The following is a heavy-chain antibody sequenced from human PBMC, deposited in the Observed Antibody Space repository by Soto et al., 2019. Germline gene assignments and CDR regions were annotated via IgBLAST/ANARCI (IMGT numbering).Heavy chain of an antibody. CDR1: GGSISSGGYY. Sequence: SETLSLTCTVSGGSISSGGYYWSWIRQHPGKGLEWIGYIYYSGSTYYNPSLKSRVTISVDTSKNPFSLKLCSVTAADTAVYYCAREVVVVPAAIGRLPVGDYYYMDVWGKGTTVTVSS. CDR3: AREVVVVPAAIGRLPVGDYYYMDV. D-gene: IGHD2-2*02. J-gene: IGHJ6*03. CDR2: IYYSGST. V-gene: IGHV4-31*03.